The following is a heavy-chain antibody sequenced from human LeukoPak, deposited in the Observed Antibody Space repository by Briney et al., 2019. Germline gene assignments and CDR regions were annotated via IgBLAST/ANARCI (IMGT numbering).Heavy chain of an antibody. Sequence: LSGGSLRLSCTGSGFTFSTYTMNWVRQAPGKGLEWVASIGSTSSNINYADSVEGRFTISRDNAKNSLYLQMNSLRAEDTAVYYCARVTLTGYYAFDYWGQGTLVTVSS. CDR2: IGSTSSNI. CDR3: ARVTLTGYYAFDY. J-gene: IGHJ4*02. CDR1: GFTFSTYT. V-gene: IGHV3-48*01. D-gene: IGHD3-9*01.